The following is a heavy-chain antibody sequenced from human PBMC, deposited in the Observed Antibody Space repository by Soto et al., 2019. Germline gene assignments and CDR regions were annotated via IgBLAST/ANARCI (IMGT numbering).Heavy chain of an antibody. J-gene: IGHJ5*02. CDR2: IKSKTDGGTT. Sequence: EVQLVESGGGLVKPGGSLRLSCAASGFTFSNAWMNWVRQAPGKGLEWVGRIKSKTDGGTTDYAAPVKGRFTISRDDSKNTLYLQMNSLKTEDTAVYYCTTYPGAYYDFWSGPNNWFDPWGQGTLFTVSS. CDR1: GFTFSNAW. CDR3: TTYPGAYYDFWSGPNNWFDP. D-gene: IGHD3-3*01. V-gene: IGHV3-15*07.